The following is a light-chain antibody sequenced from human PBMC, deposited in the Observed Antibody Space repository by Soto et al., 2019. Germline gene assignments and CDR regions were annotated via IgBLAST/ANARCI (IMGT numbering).Light chain of an antibody. CDR2: GAS. CDR3: QQSFGTPNT. V-gene: IGKV1-39*01. Sequence: DIQMTQSPSSLSASVGDRVTITCRASQSISSYLNWYQQKPGKAPKLLIYGASNLQTGVPSRFSASGVGTDFTLTISNLQPEDVATYFCQQSFGTPNTFGQGTRLEI. J-gene: IGKJ5*01. CDR1: QSISSY.